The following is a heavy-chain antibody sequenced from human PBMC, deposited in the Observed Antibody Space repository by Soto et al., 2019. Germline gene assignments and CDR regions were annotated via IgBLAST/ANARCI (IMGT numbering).Heavy chain of an antibody. J-gene: IGHJ4*02. CDR3: AKKQSITMIVVVIESGGFDY. D-gene: IGHD3-22*01. V-gene: IGHV3-23*01. Sequence: GGSLRLSCAASGFTFSSYAMSWVRQAPGKGLEWVSAISGSGGSTYYADSVKGRFTISRDNSKNTLYLQMNSLRAEDTAVYYCAKKQSITMIVVVIESGGFDYWGQGTLVTVS. CDR2: ISGSGGST. CDR1: GFTFSSYA.